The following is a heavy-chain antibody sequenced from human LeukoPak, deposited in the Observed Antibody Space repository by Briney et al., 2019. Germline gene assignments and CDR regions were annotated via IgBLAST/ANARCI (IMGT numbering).Heavy chain of an antibody. CDR1: GVSISSYY. J-gene: IGHJ6*03. Sequence: SETLSLTCTVSGVSISSYYWSWIRQPAGKGLEWIGRIYTSGSTNYNPSLKSRVTMSVDTSKNQFSLKLSSVTAADTAVYYCARDLGSGVYYYYYYMDVWGKGTTVTVPS. V-gene: IGHV4-4*07. CDR3: ARDLGSGVYYYYYYMDV. D-gene: IGHD3-10*01. CDR2: IYTSGST.